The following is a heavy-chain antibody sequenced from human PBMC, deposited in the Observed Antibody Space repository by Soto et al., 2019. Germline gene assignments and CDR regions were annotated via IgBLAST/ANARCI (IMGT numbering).Heavy chain of an antibody. CDR1: GYTFTSYY. D-gene: IGHD4-17*01. V-gene: IGHV1-46*01. CDR3: ATHYFEKDYGDYDPPEN. Sequence: QVQLVQSGAEVKKPGASVKVSCKASGYTFTSYYMHWVRQAPGQGLEWMGIINPSGGSTSYAQKFQGRVTMTRATSTSTVYMELSSLRSEDTAVYYCATHYFEKDYGDYDPPENWGQGTLVTVSS. J-gene: IGHJ4*02. CDR2: INPSGGST.